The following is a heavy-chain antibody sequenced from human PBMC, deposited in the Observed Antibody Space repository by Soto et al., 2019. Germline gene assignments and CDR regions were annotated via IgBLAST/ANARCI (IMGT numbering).Heavy chain of an antibody. J-gene: IGHJ5*02. D-gene: IGHD6-19*01. V-gene: IGHV1-69*13. Sequence: ASVKVSCKVSGGTDGTYSINWVRQAPGQGLEWMGAIIPILSTTNYAQRFQGRVTITADESTGTVYLELTSLKFEDTAVYYCASRAMAVTWFAPWGQGTLVTVSS. CDR1: GGTDGTYS. CDR3: ASRAMAVTWFAP. CDR2: IIPILSTT.